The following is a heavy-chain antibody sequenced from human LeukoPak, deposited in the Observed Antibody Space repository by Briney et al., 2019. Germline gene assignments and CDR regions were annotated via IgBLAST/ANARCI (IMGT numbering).Heavy chain of an antibody. V-gene: IGHV3-15*01. CDR2: IKSKTDGGTT. J-gene: IGHJ1*01. D-gene: IGHD2-15*01. CDR3: TTDRDCSGGSCYLAEYFQH. CDR1: GFTFSNAW. Sequence: GGSLRLSCAASGFTFSNAWMSWVRQAPGKGLEWVGRIKSKTDGGTTDYAASVKGRFTVSRDESKNTLYLQMNSLKTEDTAVYYCTTDRDCSGGSCYLAEYFQHWGQGTLVTVSS.